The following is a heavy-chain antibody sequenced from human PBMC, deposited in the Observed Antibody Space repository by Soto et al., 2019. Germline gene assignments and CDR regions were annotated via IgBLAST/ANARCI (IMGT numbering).Heavy chain of an antibody. J-gene: IGHJ4*02. V-gene: IGHV3-74*01. CDR2: INSDGSSA. Sequence: GESLKISCAASGFTFSSYWMHWVRQAPGKGRVWVSRINSDGSSATYADSVKGRFTISRDNAKNTLYLQMNSLRAEDTAVYYCARDKGYSADYWGQGTLVTVSS. CDR3: ARDKGYSADY. CDR1: GFTFSSYW. D-gene: IGHD5-18*01.